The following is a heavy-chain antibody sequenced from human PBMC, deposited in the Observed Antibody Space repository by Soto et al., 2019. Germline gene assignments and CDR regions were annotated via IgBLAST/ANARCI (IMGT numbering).Heavy chain of an antibody. D-gene: IGHD2-2*01. J-gene: IGHJ4*02. CDR3: ARVEYCSSTSCPSTGDY. V-gene: IGHV3-30-3*01. CDR1: GFTFSSYA. CDR2: ISYDGSNK. Sequence: PGGSLRLSCAASGFTFSSYAMHWVRQAPGKGLEWVAVISYDGSNKYYADSVKGRFTISRDNSKNTLYLQMNSLRAEDTAVYYCARVEYCSSTSCPSTGDYWGQGTLVTVSS.